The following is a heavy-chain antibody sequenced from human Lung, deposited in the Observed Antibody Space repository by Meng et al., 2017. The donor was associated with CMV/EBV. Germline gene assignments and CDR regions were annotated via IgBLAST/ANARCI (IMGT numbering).Heavy chain of an antibody. D-gene: IGHD3-10*01. CDR3: AGDYGMGTYCPPPFGH. V-gene: IGHV7-4-1*01. CDR2: VNINTGHP. CDR1: GYTFNTRG. J-gene: IGHJ4*02. Sequence: HLVESGSELRKPGASLTMSCTSPGYTFNTRGMSWVRQAPAPGIEWMGWVNINTGHPTYAQRFTGRFVFLVDASVSTADLQIHNLVAEDAAVYYCAGDYGMGTYCPPPFGHWGQGTLVTVSS.